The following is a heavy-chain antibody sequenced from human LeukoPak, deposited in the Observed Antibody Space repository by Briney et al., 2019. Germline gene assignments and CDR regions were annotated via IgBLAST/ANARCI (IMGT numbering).Heavy chain of an antibody. J-gene: IGHJ3*02. V-gene: IGHV1-2*02. CDR1: GYTFTDYF. Sequence: GASVKVSCKASGYTFTDYFIHWVRQAPGQGPELMGWMNPNSGFTNYAQKFQGRFTMTRDTSTSTAYMELSGLTSNDTAVYFCVRDTTGTDAFDMWGQGTTVTVS. CDR2: MNPNSGFT. D-gene: IGHD1-1*01. CDR3: VRDTTGTDAFDM.